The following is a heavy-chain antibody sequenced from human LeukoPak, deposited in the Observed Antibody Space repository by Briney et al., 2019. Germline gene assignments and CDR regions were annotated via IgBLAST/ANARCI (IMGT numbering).Heavy chain of an antibody. CDR2: IYHSGST. CDR1: GGSISSSNW. CDR3: ARVRLANYYDSSGYYYGGTLDY. D-gene: IGHD3-22*01. J-gene: IGHJ4*02. Sequence: PSGTLSLTCAVSGGSISSSNWWSWVRPPPGKGLEWIGEIYHSGSTNYNPSLKSRVTISVDKSKNQFSLKLSSVTAADTAVYYCARVRLANYYDSSGYYYGGTLDYWGQGTLVTVSS. V-gene: IGHV4-4*02.